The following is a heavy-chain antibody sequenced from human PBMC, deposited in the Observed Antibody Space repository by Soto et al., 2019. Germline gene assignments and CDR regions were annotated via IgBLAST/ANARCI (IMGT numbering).Heavy chain of an antibody. CDR1: GLTFTNAW. CDR3: NTDRHDRSRGWYLEY. Sequence: EVQLVESGGGLVKPGGSLRLSCAASGLTFTNAWMNWVRQVPGKGLEWVGRIKSKTNGGTIEYAGSVKDRFTISRDDSKDTMYLQMNSLKTEDTAVYYCNTDRHDRSRGWYLEYWGQGTLVTVSS. D-gene: IGHD6-19*01. V-gene: IGHV3-15*07. CDR2: IKSKTNGGTI. J-gene: IGHJ4*02.